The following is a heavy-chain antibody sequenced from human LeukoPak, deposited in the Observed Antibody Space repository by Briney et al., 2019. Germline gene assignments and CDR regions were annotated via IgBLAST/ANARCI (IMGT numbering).Heavy chain of an antibody. CDR1: GFTFSNAW. CDR2: IKCKTDGGTT. V-gene: IGHV3-15*01. D-gene: IGHD1-14*01. Sequence: GGSLRLSCAASGFTFSNAWMSWVRQAPGKGLEWVGCIKCKTDGGTTDYAAPVKGRFTISRDDSKNTLYLQMNSLKTEDTAVYYCTTGSGDAFDIWGQGTMVTVSS. CDR3: TTGSGDAFDI. J-gene: IGHJ3*02.